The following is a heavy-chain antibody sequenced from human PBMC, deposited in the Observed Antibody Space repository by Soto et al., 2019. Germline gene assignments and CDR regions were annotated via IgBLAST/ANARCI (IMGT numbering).Heavy chain of an antibody. CDR1: GFTFRNQW. D-gene: IGHD3-10*01. V-gene: IGHV3-74*01. Sequence: EVQLEESGGGAVQLGESLRVTCVASGFTFRNQWMHWVRQVPGKGLVWVSRINGDGTRARYADFVKGRFTISRDNARNLPFLQLNSLTVEDAGVYHCARGGAAGRGDAIDIWGPGTTVAVSS. J-gene: IGHJ6*02. CDR2: INGDGTRA. CDR3: ARGGAAGRGDAIDI.